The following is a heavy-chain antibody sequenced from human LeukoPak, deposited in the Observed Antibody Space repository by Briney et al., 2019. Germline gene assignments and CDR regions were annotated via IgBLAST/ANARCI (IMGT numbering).Heavy chain of an antibody. CDR3: ARASVGDYGTGAFDI. CDR2: INPNSGDT. D-gene: IGHD4-17*01. V-gene: IGHV1-2*02. J-gene: IGHJ3*02. Sequence: ASVKVSCKASGYTFTGYYLHWVRQAPGQGLEWMGWINPNSGDTNYVQKFQGRVTMTRDTSISTAYMELSRLRSDDTAVYYCARASVGDYGTGAFDIWGQGTMVTVSS. CDR1: GYTFTGYY.